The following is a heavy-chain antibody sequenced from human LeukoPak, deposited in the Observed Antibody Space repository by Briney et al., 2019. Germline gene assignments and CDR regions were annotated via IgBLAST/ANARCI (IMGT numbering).Heavy chain of an antibody. J-gene: IGHJ4*02. Sequence: SGTLSLTCAVSGGSISSSNWWSWVRQPPGKGLEWIGEIYQSGSTNYNPSLKSRVTMSVDTSKNQFSLKLSSVTAADTAVYYCASGGIAAAGRGAAYCFDYWGQGTLVTVSS. CDR3: ASGGIAAAGRGAAYCFDY. CDR2: IYQSGST. CDR1: GGSISSSNW. D-gene: IGHD6-13*01. V-gene: IGHV4-4*02.